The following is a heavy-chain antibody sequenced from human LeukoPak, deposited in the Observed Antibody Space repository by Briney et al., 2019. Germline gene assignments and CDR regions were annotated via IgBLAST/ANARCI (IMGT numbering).Heavy chain of an antibody. V-gene: IGHV4-39*01. D-gene: IGHD2/OR15-2a*01. J-gene: IGHJ4*02. CDR1: GGSISSIRYY. CDR3: ARLGFYGLTDY. CDR2: IYYVVST. Sequence: SETLSLTCTVSGGSISSIRYYWCWSRQPPGKGVEWIGGIYYVVSTYYNPSLKSRVSISVDTSKNQFSLKLSSVTAADTAVYYCARLGFYGLTDYWGQGTLVTVSS.